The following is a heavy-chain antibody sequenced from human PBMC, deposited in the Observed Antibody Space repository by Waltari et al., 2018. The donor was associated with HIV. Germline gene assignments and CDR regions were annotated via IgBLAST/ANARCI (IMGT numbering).Heavy chain of an antibody. Sequence: EVQLLESGGGLVQPGGSLRLSCAASGFTFSSYAMIWVRQAPGKGLEWVSAMSGSGGSTYYADSVKGRFTISRDNSKNTLYLQMNSLRAEDTAVYYCAKMGELLEAFDIWGQGTMVTVSS. CDR2: MSGSGGST. CDR1: GFTFSSYA. D-gene: IGHD1-26*01. J-gene: IGHJ3*02. CDR3: AKMGELLEAFDI. V-gene: IGHV3-23*01.